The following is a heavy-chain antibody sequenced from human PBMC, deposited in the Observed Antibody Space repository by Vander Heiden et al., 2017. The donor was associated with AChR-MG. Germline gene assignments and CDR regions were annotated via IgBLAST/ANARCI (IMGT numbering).Heavy chain of an antibody. V-gene: IGHV3-30-3*01. Sequence: QVQLVESGGGVVQPGRSLRLSCAASGFTFSSYAMHWVRQAPGKGLEWVAVISYDGSNKYYADSVKGRFTISRDNSKNTLYLQMNSLRAEDTAVYYCAREYYDFWSGYYTYYFDYWGQGTLVTVSS. J-gene: IGHJ4*02. CDR3: AREYYDFWSGYYTYYFDY. CDR1: GFTFSSYA. CDR2: ISYDGSNK. D-gene: IGHD3-3*01.